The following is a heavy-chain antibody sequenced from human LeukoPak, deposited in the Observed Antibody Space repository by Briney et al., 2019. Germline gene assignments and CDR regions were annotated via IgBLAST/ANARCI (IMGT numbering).Heavy chain of an antibody. CDR2: IYYSGST. J-gene: IGHJ6*03. D-gene: IGHD6-13*01. CDR1: GGSISSSSYY. Sequence: SETLSLTCTVSGGSISSSSYYWGWIRQPPGKGLEWIGSIYYSGSTYYNPSLKSRVTISVDTSKNQFSLKLSSVTAADTAVYYCARASSSWYGGYYYYMDVWGKGTTVTVSS. CDR3: ARASSSWYGGYYYYMDV. V-gene: IGHV4-39*07.